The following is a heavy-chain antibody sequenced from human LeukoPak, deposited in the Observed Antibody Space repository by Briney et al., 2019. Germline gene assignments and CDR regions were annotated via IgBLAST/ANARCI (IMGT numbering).Heavy chain of an antibody. D-gene: IGHD1-26*01. CDR3: AKGRLVGATFFDY. V-gene: IGHV3-23*01. CDR1: GFTFSSYG. J-gene: IGHJ4*02. Sequence: GGSLRLSCAASGFTFSSYGMSWVRQAPGKGLEWVSDISASDAITYYADSVKGRFTISRDKSKNTVYLQMNSLRVEDTAVYYCAKGRLVGATFFDYWGQGILVTVSS. CDR2: ISASDAIT.